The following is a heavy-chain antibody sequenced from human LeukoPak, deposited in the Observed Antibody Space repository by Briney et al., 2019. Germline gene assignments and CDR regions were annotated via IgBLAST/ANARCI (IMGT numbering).Heavy chain of an antibody. CDR1: GFTFSSYA. J-gene: IGHJ4*02. V-gene: IGHV3-30-3*01. D-gene: IGHD5-12*01. CDR3: ARGRGYSGYEGFDY. CDR2: ISYDGSNK. Sequence: GGSLRLSCAASGFTFSSYAMHWVRPAPGKGLEWVAVISYDGSNKYYADSVKGRFTISRDNSKNTLYLQMNSLRAEDTAAYYCARGRGYSGYEGFDYWGQGTLVTVSS.